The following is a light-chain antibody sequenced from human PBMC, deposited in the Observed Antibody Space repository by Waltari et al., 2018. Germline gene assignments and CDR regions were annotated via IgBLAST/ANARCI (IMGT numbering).Light chain of an antibody. CDR3: QQRSIWPLT. V-gene: IGKV3-11*01. CDR1: QSISSN. Sequence: EIVLTQSPATLSLSPGERATLSCRASQSISSNLAWYQFRPGQAPRLLIYDASNRATGIPARFSGSGSGTDFTLTINSLEPEDCAVYYCQQRSIWPLTFGGGTKVEIK. J-gene: IGKJ4*01. CDR2: DAS.